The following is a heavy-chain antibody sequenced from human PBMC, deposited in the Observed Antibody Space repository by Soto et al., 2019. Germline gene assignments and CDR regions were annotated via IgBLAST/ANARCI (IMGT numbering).Heavy chain of an antibody. CDR2: IYYSGST. V-gene: IGHV4-31*03. Sequence: QVQLQESGPGLVKPSQTLSLTCTVSGGSISSGGYYWSWIRQHPGKGLEWIGYIYYSGSTYYNPSLKSGVTISVDTSKNQFSLKLSSVTAADTAVYYCARASHPGDIVATSLRSDYYYGMDVWGQGTTVTVSS. J-gene: IGHJ6*02. CDR3: ARASHPGDIVATSLRSDYYYGMDV. D-gene: IGHD5-12*01. CDR1: GGSISSGGYY.